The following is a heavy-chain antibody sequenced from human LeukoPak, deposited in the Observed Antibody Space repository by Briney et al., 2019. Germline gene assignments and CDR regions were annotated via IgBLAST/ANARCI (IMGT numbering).Heavy chain of an antibody. Sequence: GESLKISCKGSGYSFTSYWIGWVRQMPGKGLEWMGIIYPGDSDSRYSPSFQGQVTFSADKSISTAYLQWNSLKASDTAMYYCVRPSLVGATGPFDIWGQGTMVTVSS. CDR2: IYPGDSDS. J-gene: IGHJ3*02. CDR1: GYSFTSYW. V-gene: IGHV5-51*01. D-gene: IGHD1-26*01. CDR3: VRPSLVGATGPFDI.